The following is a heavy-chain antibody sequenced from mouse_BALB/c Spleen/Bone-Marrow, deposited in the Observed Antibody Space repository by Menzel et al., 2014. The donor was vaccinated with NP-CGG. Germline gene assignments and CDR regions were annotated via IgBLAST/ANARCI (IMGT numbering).Heavy chain of an antibody. J-gene: IGHJ3*01. D-gene: IGHD2-14*01. CDR2: IDTSDSYT. CDR3: ARSDYRFDPLPY. V-gene: IGHV1-69*01. Sequence: QVQLQQSGAELVMPGASVKMSCKASGHTFTDYWTHWVKQRPGQGLEWIGAIDTSDSYTSYNQKFKGKATLTVDESSSTAYMQLSSLTSEDSAVYYCARSDYRFDPLPYWGQGTLVTVSA. CDR1: GHTFTDYW.